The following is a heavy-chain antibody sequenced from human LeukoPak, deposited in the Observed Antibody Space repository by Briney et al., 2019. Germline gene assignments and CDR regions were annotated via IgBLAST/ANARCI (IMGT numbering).Heavy chain of an antibody. J-gene: IGHJ5*02. CDR2: IIPILGIA. V-gene: IGHV1-69*04. CDR1: GGTFSSYA. D-gene: IGHD4-11*01. CDR3: ARASTVAYNWFDP. Sequence: VASVKVSCKASGGTFSSYAIGWVRQAPGQGLEWMGRIIPILGIANYAQKFQGRVTITADKSTSTAYMELSSLRSEDTAVYYCARASTVAYNWFDPWGQGTLVTVSS.